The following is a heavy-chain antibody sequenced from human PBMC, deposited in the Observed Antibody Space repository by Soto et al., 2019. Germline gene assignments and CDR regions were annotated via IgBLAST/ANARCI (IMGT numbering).Heavy chain of an antibody. CDR1: GGSVSGDSW. J-gene: IGHJ4*02. CDR2: IFRSGTT. CDR3: ASGGDYTWHS. D-gene: IGHD4-17*01. Sequence: QVQLQESGPGLVKPSGTLSLTCAVSGGSVSGDSWWSWVRQPPGKGLEWIGEIFRSGTTNYNPSLKSRITVSIDKPKHHFSLKLTSVTAADTAVYYCASGGDYTWHSWGQGTLVTVSS. V-gene: IGHV4-4*02.